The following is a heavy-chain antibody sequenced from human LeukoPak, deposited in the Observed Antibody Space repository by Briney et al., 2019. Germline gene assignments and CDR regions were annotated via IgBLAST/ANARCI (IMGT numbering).Heavy chain of an antibody. J-gene: IGHJ3*02. V-gene: IGHV3-21*01. CDR3: AREYCSSTSCYSDAFDI. CDR2: ISSSSSYI. Sequence: PGGSLRLSCAASGFTFSSYAMSWVRQAPGKGLEWVSSISSSSSYIYYADSVKGRFTISRDNAKNLLYLQMNSLRAEDTAVYYCAREYCSSTSCYSDAFDIWGQGTMVTVSS. CDR1: GFTFSSYA. D-gene: IGHD2-2*01.